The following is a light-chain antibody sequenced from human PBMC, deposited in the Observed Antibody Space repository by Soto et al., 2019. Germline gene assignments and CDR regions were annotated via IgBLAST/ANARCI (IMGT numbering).Light chain of an antibody. CDR2: GAS. Sequence: EIVLTQSPGTLSLSPGEGATLSCRASQSVSSNYLAWYQQKPGQAPRLLIYGASSRAAGIPGKFSGSGSATDFTLTISRLEPEDVAVYFCQHYDSSPTFGLGTKLEIK. CDR3: QHYDSSPT. J-gene: IGKJ2*01. CDR1: QSVSSNY. V-gene: IGKV3-20*01.